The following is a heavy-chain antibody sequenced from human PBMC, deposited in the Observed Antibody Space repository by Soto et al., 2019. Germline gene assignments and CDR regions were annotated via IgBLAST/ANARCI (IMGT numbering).Heavy chain of an antibody. Sequence: GGSLRLSCAASGFTFSSYAMSWVRQAPGKGLEWVSAISGSGGSTYYADSVKGRFTISRDNSKNTLYLQMNSLRAEDTAVYYCANLRSYCDYEGDAFDIWGQGTMVTVSS. J-gene: IGHJ3*02. D-gene: IGHD4-17*01. CDR1: GFTFSSYA. CDR2: ISGSGGST. CDR3: ANLRSYCDYEGDAFDI. V-gene: IGHV3-23*01.